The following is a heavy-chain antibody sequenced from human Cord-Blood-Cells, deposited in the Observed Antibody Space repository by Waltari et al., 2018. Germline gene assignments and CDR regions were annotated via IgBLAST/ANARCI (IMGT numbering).Heavy chain of an antibody. CDR2: INHSGST. Sequence: QVQLQQWGAGLLKPSETLSLTGAVYGGSFSGYYWSWIRQPPGKGLEWIGEINHSGSTNYNPSLKSRVTISVDTSKNQFSLKLSSVTAADTAVYYCARLRPVYSIDYWGQGTLVTVSS. J-gene: IGHJ4*02. CDR3: ARLRPVYSIDY. V-gene: IGHV4-34*01. D-gene: IGHD5-18*01. CDR1: GGSFSGYY.